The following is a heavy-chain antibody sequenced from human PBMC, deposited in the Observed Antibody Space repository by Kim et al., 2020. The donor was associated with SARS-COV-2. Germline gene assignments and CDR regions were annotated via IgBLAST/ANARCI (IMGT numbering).Heavy chain of an antibody. V-gene: IGHV3-23*01. J-gene: IGHJ4*02. D-gene: IGHD6-6*01. CDR3: AKGGYSSSSAFDY. Sequence: YADSVKGRFTISRDNSKNTLYLQMNSLRAEDTAVYYCAKGGYSSSSAFDYWGQGTLVTVSS.